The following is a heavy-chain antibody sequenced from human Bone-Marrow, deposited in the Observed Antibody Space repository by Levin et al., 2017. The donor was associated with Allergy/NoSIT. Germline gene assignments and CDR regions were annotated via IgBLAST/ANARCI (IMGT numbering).Heavy chain of an antibody. J-gene: IGHJ4*02. Sequence: GGSLRLSCAASGFNFHNYNMNWVRQTPGNGLEWVSYISTTSHAVIYSDSVRGRFTISRDNAGKSLYLEMNNLRADDTAVYYCVRERGMLLLDYWGQGTLVTVSS. V-gene: IGHV3-48*04. CDR1: GFNFHNYN. CDR2: ISTTSHAV. CDR3: VRERGMLLLDY. D-gene: IGHD2-8*01.